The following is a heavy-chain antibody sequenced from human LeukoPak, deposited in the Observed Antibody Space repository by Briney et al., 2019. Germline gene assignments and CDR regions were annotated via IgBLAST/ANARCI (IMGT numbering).Heavy chain of an antibody. D-gene: IGHD3-16*01. V-gene: IGHV4-30-2*01. CDR3: ARGRYGWLPFDY. CDR2: IYHSGST. CDR1: GGSISSGGYY. Sequence: KPSETLSLTCTVSGGSISSGGYYWSWIRQPPGKGLEWIGYIYHSGSTYYNPSLKSRVTISVDTSKNQFTLKLSSVTAADTAVYYCARGRYGWLPFDYWGQGTLVTVSS. J-gene: IGHJ4*02.